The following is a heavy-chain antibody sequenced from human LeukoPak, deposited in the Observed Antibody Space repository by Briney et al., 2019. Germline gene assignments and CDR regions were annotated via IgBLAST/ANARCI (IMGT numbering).Heavy chain of an antibody. V-gene: IGHV4-59*08. CDR1: GGSISGYY. Sequence: SETLSLTCTVSGGSISGYYWSWIRQPPGKGLEWIGYLHYSGSTNYNPSLKSRVTISVDTSKNQFSLKLSSVTAADTAVYYCARRGGANWFDPWGQGTLVTVSS. J-gene: IGHJ5*02. D-gene: IGHD3-10*01. CDR2: LHYSGST. CDR3: ARRGGANWFDP.